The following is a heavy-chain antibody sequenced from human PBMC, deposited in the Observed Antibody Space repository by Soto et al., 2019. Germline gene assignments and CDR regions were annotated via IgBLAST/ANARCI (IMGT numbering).Heavy chain of an antibody. CDR1: GFSFGTYW. D-gene: IGHD2-15*01. CDR3: PRDEGCGGGSCYSIWRY. V-gene: IGHV3-7*01. Sequence: PGGSLRLSCAASGFSFGTYWISWVRQAPGKGLEWVANIKEDGSEEYYVDSVKGRFTISRDNAKNSLYLQMNSLRAEDTAMYYCPRDEGCGGGSCYSIWRYWGQGTLVTVSS. J-gene: IGHJ4*02. CDR2: IKEDGSEE.